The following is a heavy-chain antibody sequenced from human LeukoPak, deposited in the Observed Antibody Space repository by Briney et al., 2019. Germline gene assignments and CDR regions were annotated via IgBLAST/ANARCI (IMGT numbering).Heavy chain of an antibody. Sequence: SVKVSCKASGGTFSSYAISWVRQAPGQGLEWMGGIIPIFGTANYAQKFQGRVTITADESTSTAYMELSSLRSDDTAVYYCARGYDSSGYYGYWGQGTLVTVSS. V-gene: IGHV1-69*13. J-gene: IGHJ4*02. D-gene: IGHD3-22*01. CDR3: ARGYDSSGYYGY. CDR2: IIPIFGTA. CDR1: GGTFSSYA.